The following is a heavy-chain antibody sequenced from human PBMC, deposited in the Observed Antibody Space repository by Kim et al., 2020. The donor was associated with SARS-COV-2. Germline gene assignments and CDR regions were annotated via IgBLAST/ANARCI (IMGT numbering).Heavy chain of an antibody. CDR1: GGSFSGYY. CDR2: INHSGST. J-gene: IGHJ6*02. V-gene: IGHV4-34*01. Sequence: SETLSLTCAVYGGSFSGYYWSWIRQPPGKGLEWIGEINHSGSTNYNPSLKSRVTISVDTSKNQFSLKLSSVTAADTAVYYCARSYMKTYYYGMDVWGQGTTVTVSS. D-gene: IGHD1-20*01. CDR3: ARSYMKTYYYGMDV.